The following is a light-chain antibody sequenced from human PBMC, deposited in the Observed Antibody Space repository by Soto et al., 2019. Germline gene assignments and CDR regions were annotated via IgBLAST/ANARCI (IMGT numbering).Light chain of an antibody. CDR2: AAS. Sequence: AIRMTQSPSSFSASTGDRVTITCRASQGISSYLAWYQQKPGKAPKLLIYAASTLQSGVPSRFSGSGSGTDFTLTISCLQSEDFATYYCQQSYSTLFTFGPGTKVDIK. CDR1: QGISSY. J-gene: IGKJ3*01. CDR3: QQSYSTLFT. V-gene: IGKV1-8*01.